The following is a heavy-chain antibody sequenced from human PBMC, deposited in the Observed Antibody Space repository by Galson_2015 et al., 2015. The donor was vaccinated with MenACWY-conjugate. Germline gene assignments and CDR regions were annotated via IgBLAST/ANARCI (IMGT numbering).Heavy chain of an antibody. CDR2: TYYRSRWFN. Sequence: CAISGDSVSSNSTAWSWIRQSPSRGLEWLGRTYYRSRWFNDYAESVRSRITINPDTSKNQFSLQLSSVTPEDTAVYYCARDKGYLSGWSSNALNWFDSWGQGTLVIVSS. CDR3: ARDKGYLSGWSSNALNWFDS. D-gene: IGHD6-19*01. V-gene: IGHV6-1*01. J-gene: IGHJ5*01. CDR1: GDSVSSNSTA.